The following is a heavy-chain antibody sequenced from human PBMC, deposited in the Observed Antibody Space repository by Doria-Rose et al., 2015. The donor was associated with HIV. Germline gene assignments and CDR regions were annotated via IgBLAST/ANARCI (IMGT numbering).Heavy chain of an antibody. V-gene: IGHV4-38-2*02. CDR1: GYSINSDYY. J-gene: IGHJ6*03. CDR3: ARDSPYNYYMDV. Sequence: GPGLVKPSETLSLTCTVSGYSINSDYYWGWIRQSPEKGLEWIGSIYDSGSTYYNPSLKSRVTISVDTPNAQFSLRLSSVTAADTATYYCARDSPYNYYMDVWGKGITVTV. CDR2: IYDSGST.